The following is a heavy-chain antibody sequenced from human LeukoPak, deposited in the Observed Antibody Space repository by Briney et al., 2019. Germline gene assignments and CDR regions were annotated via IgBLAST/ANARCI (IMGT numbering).Heavy chain of an antibody. CDR3: ARLAVASNCDY. V-gene: IGHV3-23*01. D-gene: IGHD6-19*01. CDR1: GFTFTTYD. CDR2: ISGGGGTT. Sequence: RGSLRLSCAASGFTFTTYDMTWVRQAPGKGLEWVSGISGGGGTTFYADSVKGRFTISRDNSKNTLYLEMNSLRAEDTAVYYCARLAVASNCDYWGQGTLVTVSS. J-gene: IGHJ4*02.